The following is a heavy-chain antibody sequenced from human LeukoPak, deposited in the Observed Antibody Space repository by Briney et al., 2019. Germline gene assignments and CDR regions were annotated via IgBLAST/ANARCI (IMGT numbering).Heavy chain of an antibody. J-gene: IGHJ3*02. CDR1: GFTFSDYA. Sequence: PGGSLRLSCAASGFTFSDYAMNWVRQAPGKGLEWVSDISGSGDSTYYADSVKGRFTISRDTSKNTVYLQMNSLRAEDTAVYYCAKDHDYYASGPIWGQGTMVIVSS. CDR2: ISGSGDST. V-gene: IGHV3-23*01. CDR3: AKDHDYYASGPI. D-gene: IGHD3-10*01.